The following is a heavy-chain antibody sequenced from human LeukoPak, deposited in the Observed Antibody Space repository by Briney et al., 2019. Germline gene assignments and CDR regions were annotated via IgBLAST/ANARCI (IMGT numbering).Heavy chain of an antibody. V-gene: IGHV5-51*01. D-gene: IGHD3-10*01. Sequence: GESLKISWKGSGYSFTSYWIGWVRQMPGKGLEWMGIIYPGDSDTRYSPSFQGQVTISADKSISTAYLQWSSLKASDTAMYYCARAYYSTDNWFDPWGQGTLVTVSS. J-gene: IGHJ5*02. CDR3: ARAYYSTDNWFDP. CDR1: GYSFTSYW. CDR2: IYPGDSDT.